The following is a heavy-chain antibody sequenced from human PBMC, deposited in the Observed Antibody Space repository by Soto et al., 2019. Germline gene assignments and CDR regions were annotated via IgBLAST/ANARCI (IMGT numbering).Heavy chain of an antibody. CDR2: IWYDGSNK. J-gene: IGHJ4*02. CDR1: GFTFSSYG. V-gene: IGHV3-33*01. D-gene: IGHD2-15*01. Sequence: GGSLRLSCAASGFTFSSYGMHRVRQAPGKGLEWVAVIWYDGSNKYYADSVKGRFTISRDNSKNTLYLQMDSLRAEDTAVYYCARKSDCSGGSCPYYFDYWGQGTLVTVSS. CDR3: ARKSDCSGGSCPYYFDY.